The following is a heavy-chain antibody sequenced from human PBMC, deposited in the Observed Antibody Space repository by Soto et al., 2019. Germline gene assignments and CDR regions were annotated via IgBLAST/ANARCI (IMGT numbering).Heavy chain of an antibody. CDR2: VSHDGRNT. Sequence: HPGGSLRLSCAASGFTFSSYWMHWVRQAPGKGLEWVAVVSHDGRNTHYADSVKGRFTISRDNSKNTLYLQMNSLRAEDTAVYYCAKDVLRFLEWLAFYGMDVWGQGTTVTVSS. D-gene: IGHD3-3*01. J-gene: IGHJ6*02. CDR1: GFTFSSYW. V-gene: IGHV3-30*18. CDR3: AKDVLRFLEWLAFYGMDV.